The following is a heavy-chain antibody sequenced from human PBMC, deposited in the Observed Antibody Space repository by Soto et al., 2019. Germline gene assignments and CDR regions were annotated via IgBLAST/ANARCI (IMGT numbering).Heavy chain of an antibody. D-gene: IGHD2-21*02. CDR1: GFPFSSYW. J-gene: IGHJ6*02. V-gene: IGHV3-74*03. CDR3: AREETAWPLAYGLDV. CDR2: IGSDGRPT. Sequence: GGSLRLSCVASGFPFSSYWTHWIRQVPGKGLMWVSQIGSDGRPTTYADSVKGRFTISRDNARNTVSLQMNSLRDEDTAVYYCAREETAWPLAYGLDVWGQGTTVTVSS.